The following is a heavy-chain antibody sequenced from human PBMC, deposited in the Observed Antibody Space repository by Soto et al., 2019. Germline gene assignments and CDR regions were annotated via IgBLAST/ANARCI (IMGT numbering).Heavy chain of an antibody. V-gene: IGHV3-30*04. J-gene: IGHJ6*02. CDR2: ISYDGRSK. CDR3: ARPSTVTRYYHSYGTDV. CDR1: GFTFNSYA. D-gene: IGHD4-17*01. Sequence: QVQLVESGGGVVQPGRSLRLSCAASGFTFNSYAMHWVRQAPGKGLEWVAVISYDGRSKYYADSVKGRFTISRDNSKNTLYLQMNSLRAEDTAVYYCARPSTVTRYYHSYGTDVWGQGTTVTVSS.